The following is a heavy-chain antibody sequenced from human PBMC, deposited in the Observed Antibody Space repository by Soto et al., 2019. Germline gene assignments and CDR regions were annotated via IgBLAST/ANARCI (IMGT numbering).Heavy chain of an antibody. CDR1: GYTFTSYG. J-gene: IGHJ6*02. CDR3: ARDYDDSSGYPTERRYYYGMDV. Sequence: GASVKVSCKASGYTFTSYGISWVRQAPGQGLEWMGWISAYNGNTNYAQKLQGRVTMTTDTSPSTAYMELRSLRSDDTAVYYCARDYDDSSGYPTERRYYYGMDVWGQGTTVTVSS. V-gene: IGHV1-18*04. D-gene: IGHD3-22*01. CDR2: ISAYNGNT.